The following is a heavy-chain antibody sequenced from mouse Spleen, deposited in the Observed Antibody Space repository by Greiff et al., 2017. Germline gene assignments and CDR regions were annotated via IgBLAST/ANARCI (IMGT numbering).Heavy chain of an antibody. CDR1: GYTFTDYE. CDR2: IDPETGGT. CDR3: TDYDDYAMDY. V-gene: IGHV1-15*01. Sequence: QVQLKESGAELVRPGASVTLSCKASGYTFTDYEMHWVKQTPVHGLEWIGAIDPETGGTAYNQKFKGKAILTADKSSSTAYMELRSLTSEDSAVYYCTDYDDYAMDYWGQGTSVTVSS. J-gene: IGHJ4*01. D-gene: IGHD2-4*01.